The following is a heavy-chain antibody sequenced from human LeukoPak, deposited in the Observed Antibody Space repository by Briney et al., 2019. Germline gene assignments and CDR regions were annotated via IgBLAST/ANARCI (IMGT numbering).Heavy chain of an antibody. J-gene: IGHJ3*02. CDR3: ARVGSGSYYLGAYGSFDI. V-gene: IGHV1-3*01. D-gene: IGHD1-26*01. CDR2: INAGNGNT. Sequence: VASVTVSCKASGYTFTNYAMHWVRQAPGQRLEWMGWINAGNGNTKYSQKFQGRVTITRDTSAGTAYMELSSLRSEDTAVYYCARVGSGSYYLGAYGSFDIWGQGTMVTVSS. CDR1: GYTFTNYA.